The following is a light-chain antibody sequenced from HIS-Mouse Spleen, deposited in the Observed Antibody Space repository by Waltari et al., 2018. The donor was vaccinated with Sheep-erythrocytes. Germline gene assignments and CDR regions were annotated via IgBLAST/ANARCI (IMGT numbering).Light chain of an antibody. V-gene: IGLV2-8*01. J-gene: IGLJ3*02. CDR1: SSDVGGYNY. CDR3: SSDAGSNNWV. Sequence: QSALTQPPSASGSPGQSVTISCTGTSSDVGGYNYVSWYQKHPGKAPKLMIYGVSKRPYGVPDRFSGSKSGHTASLTVSGLQAEDEADYYCSSDAGSNNWVFGGGTKLTVL. CDR2: GVS.